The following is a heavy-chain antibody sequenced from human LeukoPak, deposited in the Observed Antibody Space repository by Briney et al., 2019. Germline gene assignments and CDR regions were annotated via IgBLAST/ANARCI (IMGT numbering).Heavy chain of an antibody. J-gene: IGHJ5*02. V-gene: IGHV3-74*01. CDR1: GFTFSTYW. Sequence: PGGSLRLSCAASGFTFSTYWMHWVRQAPGKGLVWVSRINGDGSSTSYADSVKGRFTISRDNAKNTLYLQVNSLRAEDTAVYYCARDGHGNWNDGGWFDPWGQGTLVTVSS. CDR3: ARDGHGNWNDGGWFDP. CDR2: INGDGSST. D-gene: IGHD1-1*01.